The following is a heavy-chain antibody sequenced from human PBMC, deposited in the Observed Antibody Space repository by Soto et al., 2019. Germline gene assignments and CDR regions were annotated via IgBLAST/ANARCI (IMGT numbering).Heavy chain of an antibody. J-gene: IGHJ6*02. CDR2: INPNSGGT. V-gene: IGHV1-2*04. CDR1: GYTFTGYY. CDR3: ARVGTMIRHYYYYYGMDV. D-gene: IGHD3-22*01. Sequence: ASVKLSCKDSGYTFTGYYMHWVRQAPGQGLEWMGWINPNSGGTNYAQKFQGWVTMTRDTSISTAYMELSRLRSDDTAVYYCARVGTMIRHYYYYYGMDVWGQGTTVTVSS.